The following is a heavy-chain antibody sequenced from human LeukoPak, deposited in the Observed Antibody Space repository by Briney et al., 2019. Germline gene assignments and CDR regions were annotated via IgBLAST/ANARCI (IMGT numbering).Heavy chain of an antibody. CDR1: GGTFSSYA. V-gene: IGHV1-69*05. CDR2: IIPIFGTA. J-gene: IGHJ4*02. D-gene: IGHD6-13*01. CDR3: ARAVYSSSWYFSFDY. Sequence: SVKASCKASGGTFSSYAISWVPQAPGQGLEWMGGIIPIFGTANYAQKFQGRVTITTDESTSTAYMELSSLRSEDTAVYYRARAVYSSSWYFSFDYWGQGTLVTVSS.